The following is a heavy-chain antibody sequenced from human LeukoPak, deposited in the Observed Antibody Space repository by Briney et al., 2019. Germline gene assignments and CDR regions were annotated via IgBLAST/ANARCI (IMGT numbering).Heavy chain of an antibody. J-gene: IGHJ4*02. V-gene: IGHV3-23*01. CDR2: ITSSGDGT. CDR3: AKGTDTTGRQNFDM. D-gene: IGHD1-1*01. Sequence: GGSLSLSCAASGFTFTSYAMHWVRQAPGKGLEWVSSITSSGDGTFYTDSLSGRFTISRDNAKKVVFLQMKSLRRGDSALYFCAKGTDTTGRQNFDMWGQGTLVTVSS. CDR1: GFTFTSYA.